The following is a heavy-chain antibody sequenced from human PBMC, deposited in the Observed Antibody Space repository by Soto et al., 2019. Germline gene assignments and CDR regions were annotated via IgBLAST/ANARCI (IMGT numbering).Heavy chain of an antibody. D-gene: IGHD2-21*02. V-gene: IGHV1-69*13. CDR2: IIPIFGTA. J-gene: IGHJ5*02. CDR1: GGTFSSYA. CDR3: ATSGAHIVVVTGVRGWFVP. Sequence: SVQVSCKASGGTFSSYAISWVRQAPGQGLEWMGGIIPIFGTANYAQKFQGSVTITADESTSTAYLELSSLRSEATAVYYCATSGAHIVVVTGVRGWFVPWGQGTRVTV.